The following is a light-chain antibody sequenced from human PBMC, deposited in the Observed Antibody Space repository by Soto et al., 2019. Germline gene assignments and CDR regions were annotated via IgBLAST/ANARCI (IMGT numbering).Light chain of an antibody. CDR3: QQYGRSPWT. Sequence: EIVLTQSPGTLSLSPGERATLSCRASQSVSSSYLAWYQQKPGQDPRLLIYGASSRATGIPDRFSGSGSGTDFTLNISRLEPEDFAVYYCQQYGRSPWTFGQGTNVEIK. CDR1: QSVSSSY. V-gene: IGKV3-20*01. CDR2: GAS. J-gene: IGKJ1*01.